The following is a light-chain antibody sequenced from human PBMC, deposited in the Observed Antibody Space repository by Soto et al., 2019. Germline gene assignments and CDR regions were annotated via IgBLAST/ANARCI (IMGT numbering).Light chain of an antibody. J-gene: IGKJ2*01. Sequence: DIVMTQSPDSLPVSLGERATINCESSQSVLYSSNSKNYLAWYQQKPGQPPKLLIYWASTRESGVPDRFSGSGSGTAFTLTINCLQAEDVAVYYCQQYYSTPPTFGQGTKLEIK. CDR1: QSVLYSSNSKNY. V-gene: IGKV4-1*01. CDR2: WAS. CDR3: QQYYSTPPT.